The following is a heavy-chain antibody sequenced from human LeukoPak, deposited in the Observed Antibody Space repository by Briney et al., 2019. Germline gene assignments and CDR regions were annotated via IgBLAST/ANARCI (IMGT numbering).Heavy chain of an antibody. Sequence: ASVKVSCKASGYTFTGHYMHWVRQAPGQGLEWMGWINPNSGGTNYAQKFQGWVTMTRDTSISTAYMELSRLRSDDTAVYYCARGGGTYYYDSSGYPPYWGQGTLVTVSS. CDR2: INPNSGGT. D-gene: IGHD3-22*01. CDR3: ARGGGTYYYDSSGYPPY. V-gene: IGHV1-2*04. CDR1: GYTFTGHY. J-gene: IGHJ4*02.